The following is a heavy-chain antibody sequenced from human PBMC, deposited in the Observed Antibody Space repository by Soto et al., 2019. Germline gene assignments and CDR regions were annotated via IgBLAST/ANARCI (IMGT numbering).Heavy chain of an antibody. Sequence: PSETLSLTCSVSGGSTKTSNTYWGWIRQPPGKGLEWIGYIYHSGTTYYNPSLTGRVTISVDTSKNHFSLKLSSVTAADTAVYYCARPTRQWLGLRYYYGMDIWGQGTTVTVSS. CDR1: GGSTKTSNTY. J-gene: IGHJ6*02. D-gene: IGHD6-19*01. V-gene: IGHV4-39*02. CDR3: ARPTRQWLGLRYYYGMDI. CDR2: IYHSGTT.